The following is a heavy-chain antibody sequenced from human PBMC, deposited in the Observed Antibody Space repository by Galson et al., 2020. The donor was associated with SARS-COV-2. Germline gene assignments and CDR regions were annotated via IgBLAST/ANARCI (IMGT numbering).Heavy chain of an antibody. CDR3: AKDTAGATHYYYYGMDV. V-gene: IGHV3-23*01. CDR1: GFTFSSYA. D-gene: IGHD6-25*01. J-gene: IGHJ6*02. CDR2: ISGSGGST. Sequence: GGSLRLSCAASGFTFSSYAMSWVRQAPGKGLEWVSAISGSGGSTYYADSVKGRFTISRDNSKNTLYLQMNSLRAEDTAVYYCAKDTAGATHYYYYGMDVWGQGTTVTVSS.